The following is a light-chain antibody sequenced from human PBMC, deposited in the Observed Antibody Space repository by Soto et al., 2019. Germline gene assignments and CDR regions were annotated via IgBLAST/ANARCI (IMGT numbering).Light chain of an antibody. J-gene: IGLJ2*01. CDR3: ILYMRGVGMF. V-gene: IGLV8-61*01. CDR2: RTN. Sequence: QTVVTQEPSFAVSPGGTVTLTCGLSAGSVSALYYPSWYQQTPGQAPRTLLSRTNIRSSGVPDRYSGSILGNKAALTITGAQADDESDNYCILYMRGVGMFVGGGTKLTVL. CDR1: AGSVSALYY.